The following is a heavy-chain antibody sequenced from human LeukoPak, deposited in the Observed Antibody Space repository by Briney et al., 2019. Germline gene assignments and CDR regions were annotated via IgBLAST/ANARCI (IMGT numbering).Heavy chain of an antibody. CDR2: ISSSGSTI. D-gene: IGHD6-13*01. Sequence: GGSLRLSCAASGFTFSDYYMSWIRQAPGKGLEWVSYISSSGSTIYYADSVKGRFTISRDNAKNSLYLQMNSLRAEDTAVYYCARGDSSSWDYYYYMDVWGKGTTVTVSS. CDR1: GFTFSDYY. J-gene: IGHJ6*03. V-gene: IGHV3-11*04. CDR3: ARGDSSSWDYYYYMDV.